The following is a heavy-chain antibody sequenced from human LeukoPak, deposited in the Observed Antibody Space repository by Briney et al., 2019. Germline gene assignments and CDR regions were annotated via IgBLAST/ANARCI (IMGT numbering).Heavy chain of an antibody. CDR3: ARDGGYSSSWRFDY. Sequence: GGSLRLSCAASGFSFRTYSMNWVRQAPGKGLEWVSSISSGGRYVYYADSVKGRFTISRDNAKNSLYLQMNSLRAEDTAVYYCARDGGYSSSWRFDYWGQGTLVTVSS. J-gene: IGHJ4*02. D-gene: IGHD6-13*01. CDR1: GFSFRTYS. V-gene: IGHV3-21*01. CDR2: ISSGGRYV.